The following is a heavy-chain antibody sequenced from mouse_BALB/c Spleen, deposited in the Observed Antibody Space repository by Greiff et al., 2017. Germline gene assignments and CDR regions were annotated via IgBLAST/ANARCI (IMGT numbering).Heavy chain of an antibody. CDR1: GFTFSSYG. CDR2: ISSGGSYT. D-gene: IGHD2-14*01. Sequence: EVQGVESGGDLVKPGGSLKLSCAASGFTFSSYGMSWVRQTPDKRLEWVATISSGGSYTYYPDSVKGRFTISRDNAKNTLYLQMSSLKSEDTAMYYCARHGYDTESYWYFDVWGAGTTVTVSS. V-gene: IGHV5-6*01. CDR3: ARHGYDTESYWYFDV. J-gene: IGHJ1*01.